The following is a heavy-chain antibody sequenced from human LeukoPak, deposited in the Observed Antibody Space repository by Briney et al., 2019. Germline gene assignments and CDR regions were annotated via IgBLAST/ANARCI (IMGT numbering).Heavy chain of an antibody. CDR2: INHSGST. CDR3: ASRDFLYMVRVFDY. D-gene: IGHD3-10*01. Sequence: SETLSLTCAVYGGSFSGYYWSWIRQPPGKGLEWIGEINHSGSTNYNPSLKSRVTISVDTSKNQFSLKLSSATAADTAVYYCASRDFLYMVRVFDYWGQGTLVTVSS. CDR1: GGSFSGYY. J-gene: IGHJ4*02. V-gene: IGHV4-34*01.